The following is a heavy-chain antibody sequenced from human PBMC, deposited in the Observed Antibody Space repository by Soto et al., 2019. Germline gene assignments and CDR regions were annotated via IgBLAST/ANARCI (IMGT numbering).Heavy chain of an antibody. CDR2: IIPIFGTA. Sequence: ASVKVSCKASGGTFSSYAISWVRQAPGQGLEWMGGIIPIFGTANYAQKFQGRVTITADESTGTAYMELSSLRSEDTAVYYCARDTADVQGVISPFDYWGQGTLVTVSS. V-gene: IGHV1-69*13. J-gene: IGHJ4*02. CDR3: ARDTADVQGVISPFDY. D-gene: IGHD3-10*01. CDR1: GGTFSSYA.